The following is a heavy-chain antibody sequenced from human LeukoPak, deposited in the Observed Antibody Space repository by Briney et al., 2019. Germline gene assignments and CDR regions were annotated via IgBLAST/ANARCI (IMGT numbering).Heavy chain of an antibody. CDR2: IGISSGNT. J-gene: IGHJ4*02. CDR3: ARDHNYAFDN. Sequence: PGGSLRLSCAASGFTFSDYSMNWVRQAPGKGLKWISYIGISSGNTKYADSVKGRFTISGDNAKNSLYLQMNSLRVEDTAVYYCARDHNYAFDNWGQGTLVTVSS. V-gene: IGHV3-48*04. CDR1: GFTFSDYS. D-gene: IGHD1-1*01.